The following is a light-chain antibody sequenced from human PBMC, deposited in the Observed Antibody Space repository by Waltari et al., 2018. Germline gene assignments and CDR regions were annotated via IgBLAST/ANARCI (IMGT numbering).Light chain of an antibody. CDR1: SSNIGNNY. Sequence: QSVLSQPPSASGTPGQRATISCSGSSSNIGNNYVYWYPQLPGPAPKLLIYSNNQRPSGVPDRFAGSKSGTSASLAINGLRSEDEADYYCATWDDSLRMVFGGGTELTVL. V-gene: IGLV1-47*01. CDR3: ATWDDSLRMV. CDR2: SNN. J-gene: IGLJ3*02.